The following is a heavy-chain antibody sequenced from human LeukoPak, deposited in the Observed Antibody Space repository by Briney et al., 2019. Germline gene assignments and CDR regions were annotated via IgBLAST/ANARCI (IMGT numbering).Heavy chain of an antibody. J-gene: IGHJ1*01. V-gene: IGHV3-48*01. D-gene: IGHD5-18*01. Sequence: PGGSLRLSCAVSGFNFSSFSMSWVRQAPGKGLEWISYISTSSSPIYYADSVKGRFTISRDNAKNSLYLQMNSLRAEDTAVYYCARGGYSYGKGETNEYFQHWGQGTLVTVSS. CDR1: GFNFSSFS. CDR3: ARGGYSYGKGETNEYFQH. CDR2: ISTSSSPI.